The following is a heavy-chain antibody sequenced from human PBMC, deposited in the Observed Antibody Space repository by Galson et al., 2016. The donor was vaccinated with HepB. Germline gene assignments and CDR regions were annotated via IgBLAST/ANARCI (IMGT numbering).Heavy chain of an antibody. CDR2: IGDSGQHT. Sequence: ETLSLTCTVSGGSVSSVGYYWTWIRQRPGKGLEWVSAIGDSGQHTYYADSVKGRLTISRDNSRSTLYLHMSSLRVEDTAVYFCAKEKDVYLPYDLWGQGTLFTVSS. D-gene: IGHD3/OR15-3a*01. CDR3: AKEKDVYLPYDL. CDR1: GGSVSSVG. V-gene: IGHV3-23*01. J-gene: IGHJ4*02.